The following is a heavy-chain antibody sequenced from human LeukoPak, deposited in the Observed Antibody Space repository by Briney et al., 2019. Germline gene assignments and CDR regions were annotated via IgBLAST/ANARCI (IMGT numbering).Heavy chain of an antibody. CDR1: GFTFSDYY. CDR3: VREAAATLFDY. V-gene: IGHV3-11*04. CDR2: ISSSGSTI. J-gene: IGHJ4*02. D-gene: IGHD1-26*01. Sequence: GGSLRLSCAASGFTFSDYYMSWIRQAPGKGLEWVSYISSSGSTIYYADSVKGRFTISRDNAKNSLYLQMSSLKAEDTAVYYCVREAAATLFDYWGQGTLVTVSS.